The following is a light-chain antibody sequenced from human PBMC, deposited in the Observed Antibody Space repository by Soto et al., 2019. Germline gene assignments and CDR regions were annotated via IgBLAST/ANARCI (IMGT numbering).Light chain of an antibody. J-gene: IGKJ1*01. V-gene: IGKV3-15*01. CDR2: GAS. Sequence: EIVMTQSPATLSVSPGERATLSCRASQSVNSNLAWYQQKPGQAPRLLIYGASTRATGFPARFSGRGSGTEFTLTISSLQSEDVAVYYCQQYYTTRWTFGQGTKVEIK. CDR1: QSVNSN. CDR3: QQYYTTRWT.